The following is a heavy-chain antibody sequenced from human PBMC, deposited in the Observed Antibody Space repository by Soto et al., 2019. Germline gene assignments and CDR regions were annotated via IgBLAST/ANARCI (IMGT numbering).Heavy chain of an antibody. Sequence: GGSLRLSCAASGFTFSSYSMNWVRQAPGKGLEWVSSISSSSSYIYYADSVKGRFTISRDNAKNSLYLQMNSLRAEDTAVYYCARDPRTTYYDFWSGYQNHYYYYGMDVWGQGTTVTVSS. D-gene: IGHD3-3*01. CDR2: ISSSSSYI. V-gene: IGHV3-21*01. J-gene: IGHJ6*02. CDR1: GFTFSSYS. CDR3: ARDPRTTYYDFWSGYQNHYYYYGMDV.